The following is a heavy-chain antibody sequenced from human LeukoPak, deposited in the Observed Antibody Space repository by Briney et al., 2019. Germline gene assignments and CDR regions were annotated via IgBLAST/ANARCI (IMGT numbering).Heavy chain of an antibody. CDR2: ISGSGGST. D-gene: IGHD4-11*01. J-gene: IGHJ6*03. V-gene: IGHV3-23*01. CDR3: AKDLQGPAPIYYYYYYMDV. CDR1: GFTFSSYA. Sequence: GGSLRLSCAASGFTFSSYAMSWVRQAPGKGLEWVSAISGSGGSTYYADSVKGRFTISRDNSKNTLYLQMNSLRAEDTAVYYCAKDLQGPAPIYYYYYYMDVWGKGTTVTVSS.